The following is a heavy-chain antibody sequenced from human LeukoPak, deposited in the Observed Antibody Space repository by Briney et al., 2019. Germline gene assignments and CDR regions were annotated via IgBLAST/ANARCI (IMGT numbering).Heavy chain of an antibody. V-gene: IGHV3-30*02. Sequence: GRSLRLSCAASGFTFSSYGMHWVRQAPGKGLEWVAFIRYDGSNKYYADSVKGRFTISRDNSKNTLYLQMNSLRAEDTAVYYCAKYMGNARRLGELSSPLVGPWGQGTLVTVYS. CDR2: IRYDGSNK. CDR1: GFTFSSYG. J-gene: IGHJ5*02. CDR3: AKYMGNARRLGELSSPLVGP. D-gene: IGHD3-16*02.